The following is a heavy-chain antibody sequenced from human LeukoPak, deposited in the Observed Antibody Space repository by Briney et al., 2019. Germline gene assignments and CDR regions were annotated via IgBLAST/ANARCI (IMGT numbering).Heavy chain of an antibody. CDR3: ASEVIAVAGRVGDY. Sequence: PGGSLRLSCAASGFTFSSYSMNWVRQAPGKGLEWVSSIGSSSSYIYYADSVKGRFTSSRDNDKNSLYLQMNSLRAEDTAVYYCASEVIAVAGRVGDYWGQGTLVTVSS. CDR2: IGSSSSYI. D-gene: IGHD6-19*01. CDR1: GFTFSSYS. V-gene: IGHV3-21*01. J-gene: IGHJ4*02.